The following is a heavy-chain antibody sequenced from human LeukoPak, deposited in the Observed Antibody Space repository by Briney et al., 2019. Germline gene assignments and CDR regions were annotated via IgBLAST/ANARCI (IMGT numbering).Heavy chain of an antibody. CDR3: TRGPSTGYYLFDY. CDR1: GFTFSSYG. CDR2: IRYDGSNK. D-gene: IGHD3-22*01. J-gene: IGHJ4*02. V-gene: IGHV3-30*02. Sequence: GGSLRLSCAASGFTFSSYGMHWVRQAPGKGLEWVAFIRYDGSNKYYADSVKGRFTISRDNSKNTLYLQMNSLKTEDAAVYYCTRGPSTGYYLFDYWGQGTLVTVSS.